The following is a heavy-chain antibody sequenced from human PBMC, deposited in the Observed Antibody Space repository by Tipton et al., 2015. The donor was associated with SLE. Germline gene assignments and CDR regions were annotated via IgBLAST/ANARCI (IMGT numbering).Heavy chain of an antibody. V-gene: IGHV4-38-2*01. CDR1: GYFISSGYY. CDR2: AYHSGSI. D-gene: IGHD2-8*01. CDR3: ARGGFIRMGQWFDP. J-gene: IGHJ5*02. Sequence: TLSLTCDVSGYFISSGYYWGWIRQSPGKGLGWIGSAYHSGSIHYNPSLKSRVTISVDTSKNQFSLEVRSVTAADTAVYYCARGGFIRMGQWFDPWGQGTLVTVSS.